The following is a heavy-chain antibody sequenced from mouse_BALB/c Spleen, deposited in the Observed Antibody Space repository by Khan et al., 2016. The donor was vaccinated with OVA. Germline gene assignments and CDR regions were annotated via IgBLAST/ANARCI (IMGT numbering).Heavy chain of an antibody. CDR3: ASHLTGSFAY. Sequence: EVQLVESGGDLVRPGGSLKLSCAASGFSFSSYSMSWVRQTPDKRLEWVATISSGGDYTYYPDSVKGRFTISRDNAKNTLYLHMRSLKSGDTAIYYCASHLTGSFAYWGQGTLVTVSA. CDR2: ISSGGDYT. CDR1: GFSFSSYS. V-gene: IGHV5-6*01. J-gene: IGHJ3*01. D-gene: IGHD4-1*01.